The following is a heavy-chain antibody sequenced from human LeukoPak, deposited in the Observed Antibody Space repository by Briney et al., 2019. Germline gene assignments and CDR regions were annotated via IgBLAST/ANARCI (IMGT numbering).Heavy chain of an antibody. CDR3: ARDEGWFGELLVD. CDR1: GFTFSSYG. D-gene: IGHD3-10*01. CDR2: IRYDGSNK. V-gene: IGHV3-30*02. J-gene: IGHJ4*02. Sequence: GGSLRLSCAASGFTFSSYGMHWVRQAPGKGLEWVAFIRYDGSNKYYADSVKGRFTISRDNSKNTLYLQMNSLRAEDTAVYYCARDEGWFGELLVDWGQGTLVTVSS.